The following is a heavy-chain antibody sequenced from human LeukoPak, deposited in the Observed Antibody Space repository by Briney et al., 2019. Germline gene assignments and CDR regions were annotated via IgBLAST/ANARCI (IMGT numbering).Heavy chain of an antibody. J-gene: IGHJ4*02. CDR2: INHSGST. V-gene: IGHV4-34*01. CDR1: GGSFRGYH. Sequence: SETLSLTCAVYGGSFRGYHWSWIRQPPGKGLEWIGEINHSGSTNYNPSLKSRVTISVDTSKNQFSLKLSSVTAADTDVYYCAREDDYGGLVDYWGQGTLVTVSS. D-gene: IGHD4-23*01. CDR3: AREDDYGGLVDY.